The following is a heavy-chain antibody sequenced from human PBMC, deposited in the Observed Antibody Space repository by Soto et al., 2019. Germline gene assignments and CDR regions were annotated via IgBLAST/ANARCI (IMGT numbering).Heavy chain of an antibody. J-gene: IGHJ4*02. D-gene: IGHD5-18*01. Sequence: ASVKVSCKASGGTFGSQGIAWVRQAPGQGLEWMGGFIAMLGTPTYAKKVQGRATISADESLTSSYLELRSLRSEDTGVDFCARGAMANFDYWGQGTLVTVSS. V-gene: IGHV1-69*13. CDR1: GGTFGSQG. CDR2: FIAMLGTP. CDR3: ARGAMANFDY.